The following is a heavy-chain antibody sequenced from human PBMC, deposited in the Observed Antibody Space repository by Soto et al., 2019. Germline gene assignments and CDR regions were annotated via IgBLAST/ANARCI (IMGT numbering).Heavy chain of an antibody. Sequence: QVQLVQSGAEVKKPGASVKVSCKASGYTFTSYGISWVRQAPGQGLEWMGWISAYNGNTNYAQKLQGRVTMTTDTSTSTAYMELRSLRSDATAVYYCARDQPPQLDVDYGMDVWGQGTTVTVSS. J-gene: IGHJ6*02. D-gene: IGHD5-18*01. CDR2: ISAYNGNT. V-gene: IGHV1-18*01. CDR3: ARDQPPQLDVDYGMDV. CDR1: GYTFTSYG.